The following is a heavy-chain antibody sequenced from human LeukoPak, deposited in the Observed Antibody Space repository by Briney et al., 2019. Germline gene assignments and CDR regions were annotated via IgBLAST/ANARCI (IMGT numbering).Heavy chain of an antibody. CDR2: IYYSGST. V-gene: IGHV4-31*03. CDR1: GDSISSGDHY. J-gene: IGHJ4*02. CDR3: ARDSGYGSSDY. Sequence: SQTLSLTCTVSGDSISSGDHYWSWIRPHPGKGLEWIGYIYYSGSTYYNPSLKGRVTISVDTSKNQFSLKLSSVTAADTAVYYCARDSGYGSSDYWGQGTLVTVST. D-gene: IGHD3-10*01.